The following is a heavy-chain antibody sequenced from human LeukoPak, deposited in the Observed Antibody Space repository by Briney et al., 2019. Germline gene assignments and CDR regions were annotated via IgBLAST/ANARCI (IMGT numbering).Heavy chain of an antibody. CDR1: GYTFTGYY. V-gene: IGHV1-2*02. J-gene: IGHJ4*02. CDR2: INPNSGGT. Sequence: ASVKVSCKASGYTFTGYYMHWVRQAPGQGLEWMGWINPNSGGTNHATKFQGRVTMTRDTSISTAYMELSRLRSDDTAVYYCARARVPAAMVAYWGQGTLVTVSS. CDR3: ARARVPAAMVAY. D-gene: IGHD2-2*01.